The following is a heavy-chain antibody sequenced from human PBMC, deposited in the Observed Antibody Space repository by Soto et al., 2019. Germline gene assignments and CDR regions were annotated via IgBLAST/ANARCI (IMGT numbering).Heavy chain of an antibody. CDR2: ISGSGGRT. Sequence: EGQLLESGGGWVQAGGSLRLSCAASGFTFTTYAMAWVRQAPGKGLEWVSYISGSGGRTNYADSVKGRFTISRDNSKNTLYLQMSSLRPADTAVYYCTKDLKSGSAATLFDPWGQGTLVTVSS. J-gene: IGHJ5*02. V-gene: IGHV3-23*01. CDR3: TKDLKSGSAATLFDP. D-gene: IGHD2-15*01. CDR1: GFTFTTYA.